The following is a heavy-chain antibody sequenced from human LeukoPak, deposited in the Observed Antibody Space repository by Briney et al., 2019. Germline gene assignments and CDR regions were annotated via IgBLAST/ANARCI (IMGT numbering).Heavy chain of an antibody. J-gene: IGHJ3*02. V-gene: IGHV4-61*02. CDR2: IYTSGSS. Sequence: SETLSLTCTVSGGSISSDSYSWNWIRQPAGTGLEWIGRIYTSGSSKYNPSLKSRVTIAVDTSKNQFSLKLSSVTAADTAVYYCARGNAFDIWGQGIMVTVSS. CDR1: GGSISSDSYS. CDR3: ARGNAFDI.